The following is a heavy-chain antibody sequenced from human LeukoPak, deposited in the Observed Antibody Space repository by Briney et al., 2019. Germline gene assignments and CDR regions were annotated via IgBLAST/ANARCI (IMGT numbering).Heavy chain of an antibody. CDR2: ISYDGSNK. CDR1: GFTFSSYA. J-gene: IGHJ4*02. D-gene: IGHD5-18*01. Sequence: GGSLRLSCAASGFTFSSYAMHWVRQAPGKGLEWVAVISYDGSNKYYADSVKGRFTISRDNSKNTLYLQMNSLRAEDTAVYYCARENTAMVIFDYWGQGTLVTVSS. V-gene: IGHV3-30*04. CDR3: ARENTAMVIFDY.